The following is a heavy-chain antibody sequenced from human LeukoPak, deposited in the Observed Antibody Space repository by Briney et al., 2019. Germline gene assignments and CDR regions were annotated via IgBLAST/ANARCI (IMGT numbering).Heavy chain of an antibody. V-gene: IGHV4-39*07. CDR1: GGSISSGGYY. D-gene: IGHD3-10*01. J-gene: IGHJ5*02. Sequence: SETLSLTCTVSGGSISSGGYYWSWIRQPPGKGLEWIGEINHSGSTNYNPSLKSRVTISVDTSKNQFSLKLSSVTAADTAVYYCAGAGKTGLWFGGRWFDPWGQGTLVTVSS. CDR3: AGAGKTGLWFGGRWFDP. CDR2: INHSGST.